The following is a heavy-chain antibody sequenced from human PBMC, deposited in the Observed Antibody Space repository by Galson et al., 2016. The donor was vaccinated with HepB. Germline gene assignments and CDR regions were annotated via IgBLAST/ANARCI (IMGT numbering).Heavy chain of an antibody. CDR2: INPSGGST. V-gene: IGHV1-46*01. CDR1: GYTFSTYN. D-gene: IGHD4-17*01. Sequence: SVKVSCKASGYTFSTYNMHWVRQAPGQGLEWMGLINPSGGSTTYAQKFQGRVSMTTDTSTGTVYMNLSSLTSEDTAIYYCARDLRDGQNNNDYGDYGAFDIWGQGTMVTVSS. CDR3: ARDLRDGQNNNDYGDYGAFDI. J-gene: IGHJ3*02.